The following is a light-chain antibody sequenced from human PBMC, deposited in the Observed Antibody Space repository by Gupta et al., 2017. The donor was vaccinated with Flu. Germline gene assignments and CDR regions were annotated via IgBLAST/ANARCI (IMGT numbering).Light chain of an antibody. CDR1: QSVSSSY. V-gene: IGKV3-20*01. J-gene: IGKJ4*01. CDR3: HHYGTSPLT. Sequence: GTLCLSPGERATLSCRASQSVSSSYLAWYQQKPGQSPRLLSYGASSRATGIPGRFSGSGSGTDFTLTISRLEPEDFAVYYCHHYGTSPLTFGGGTKVEIK. CDR2: GAS.